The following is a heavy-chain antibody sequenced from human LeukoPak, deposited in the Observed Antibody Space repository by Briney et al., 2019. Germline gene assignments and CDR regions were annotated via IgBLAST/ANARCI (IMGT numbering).Heavy chain of an antibody. Sequence: SETLSLTCTVSGGSISSYYWSWIRQPAGKGLEWIGRFYISGSTNYNPSLKSRVTISVDTSKNQFSLKLSSVTAADTAVYYCAARGYIVVVPAAKGGGPDNYYYYMDVWGKGTTVTISS. CDR2: FYISGST. V-gene: IGHV4-4*07. J-gene: IGHJ6*03. D-gene: IGHD2-2*01. CDR1: GGSISSYY. CDR3: AARGYIVVVPAAKGGGPDNYYYYMDV.